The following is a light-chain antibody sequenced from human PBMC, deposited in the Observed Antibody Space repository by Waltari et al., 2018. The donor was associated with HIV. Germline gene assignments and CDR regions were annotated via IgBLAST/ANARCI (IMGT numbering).Light chain of an antibody. V-gene: IGLV2-14*03. CDR1: SSDVGGFNY. Sequence: QSALTQPASVSGSPGQSITISCTGNSSDVGGFNYVSWYQQHPGKAPKLMIYYVSNRPSGVSNRFSGSKSGNTASLTISGLQAEDEADYYCSSYTSSSTLVFGGGTKLTVL. J-gene: IGLJ3*02. CDR2: YVS. CDR3: SSYTSSSTLV.